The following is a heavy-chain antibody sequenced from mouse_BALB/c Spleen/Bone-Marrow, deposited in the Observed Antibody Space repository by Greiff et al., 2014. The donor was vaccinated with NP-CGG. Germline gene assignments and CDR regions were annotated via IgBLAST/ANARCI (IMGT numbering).Heavy chain of an antibody. J-gene: IGHJ4*01. V-gene: IGHV1S29*02. CDR1: GYTFTDYN. Sequence: VQLKDSGPELVKPGASVKISCKASGYTFTDYNMHWVKQSHGKSLEWIGYIYPYNGGTGYNQKFKSKATLAVDNSSSTAYMGLRSLTSEDSAVYYCTRREYGNYGYAMDYWGQGTSVTVSS. CDR2: IYPYNGGT. CDR3: TRREYGNYGYAMDY. D-gene: IGHD2-10*02.